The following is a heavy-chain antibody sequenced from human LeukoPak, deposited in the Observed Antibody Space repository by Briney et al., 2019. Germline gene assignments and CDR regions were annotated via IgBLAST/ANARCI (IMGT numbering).Heavy chain of an antibody. D-gene: IGHD1-26*01. CDR1: GYTFTSYD. CDR2: MNPNSGNT. CDR3: ARGAPGSYLYYYYYYMDV. J-gene: IGHJ6*03. Sequence: GASVKVSCKASGYTFTSYDINWVRDATGQGLEWMGWMNPNSGNTGYAQKFQGRVTMTRNTSISTAYMELSSLRSEDTAVYYCARGAPGSYLYYYYYYMDVWGKGTTVTVSS. V-gene: IGHV1-8*01.